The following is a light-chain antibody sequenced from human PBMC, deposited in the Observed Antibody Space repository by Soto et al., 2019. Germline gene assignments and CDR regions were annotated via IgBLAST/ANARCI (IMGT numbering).Light chain of an antibody. Sequence: DILMTQSPLSLPVTPGEPASISCRANQSLLQTCGNNSLDWSLQKPGQSPHLLMSLASNRASGVPDRFTGSGSGTDFTLKVSRVEAEDVGVHYCMQSLQTSLASGGGPNVEI. CDR3: MQSLQTSLA. V-gene: IGKV2-28*01. CDR1: QSLLQTCGNNS. CDR2: LAS. J-gene: IGKJ4*01.